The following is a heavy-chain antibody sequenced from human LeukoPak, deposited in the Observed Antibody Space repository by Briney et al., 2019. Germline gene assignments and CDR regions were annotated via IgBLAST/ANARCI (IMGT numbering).Heavy chain of an antibody. Sequence: GESLKISCKGSGYSFTSYWIGWVRQMPGKGLEWMGIIYPGDSDTRYSPSFQGQVTISADKSISTAYLQWSSLKASDTAMYYCARASSRAYYYYYGIDVWGQGTTVTVSS. CDR2: IYPGDSDT. D-gene: IGHD3-10*01. CDR1: GYSFTSYW. V-gene: IGHV5-51*01. CDR3: ARASSRAYYYYYGIDV. J-gene: IGHJ6*02.